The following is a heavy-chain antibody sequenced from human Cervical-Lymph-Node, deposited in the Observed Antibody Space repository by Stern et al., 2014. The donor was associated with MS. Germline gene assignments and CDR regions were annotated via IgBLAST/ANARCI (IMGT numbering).Heavy chain of an antibody. CDR3: ARDGGYYYGSGSYLAWFFDL. CDR2: FYSGGTT. J-gene: IGHJ2*01. D-gene: IGHD3-10*01. CDR1: GFTVSTNY. Sequence: EMQLVESGGGLVQPGGSLRLSCAASGFTVSTNYVSWVRQAPGKGLEWVSIFYSGGTTYYADSVKGRFTISRDNSKNTLYLQMNSLRAEDTAIYYCARDGGYYYGSGSYLAWFFDLWGRGTLVTVSS. V-gene: IGHV3-66*01.